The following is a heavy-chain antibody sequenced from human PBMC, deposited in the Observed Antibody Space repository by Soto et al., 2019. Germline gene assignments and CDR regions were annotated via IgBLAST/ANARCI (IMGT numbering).Heavy chain of an antibody. J-gene: IGHJ5*02. CDR1: GASVANDNW. CDR2: IHHSGA. CDR3: ARVRVRGIAAAGARGWFDP. D-gene: IGHD6-13*01. V-gene: IGHV4-4*02. Sequence: SETLSLTCIVSGASVANDNWWSWVRQPPKKGLEWIGEIHHSGANYNASLKSRVTISVATSKNQFSLKLRSVTAADTAVYYCARVRVRGIAAAGARGWFDPWGQGTLVTVSS.